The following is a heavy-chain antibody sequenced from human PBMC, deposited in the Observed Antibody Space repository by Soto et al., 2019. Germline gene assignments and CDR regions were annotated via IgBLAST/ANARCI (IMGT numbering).Heavy chain of an antibody. J-gene: IGHJ4*02. D-gene: IGHD3-22*01. CDR1: GYTISSGYY. Sequence: SETLSLTGAVSGYTISSGYYWAWVRQPPGQGLDWIGSIFHSGSTSNNPSLKSRVTMSLDTSTNHFSLKLSSVTTADTAVYYCAREEYSDSSGYYYFFDYWGQGTLVTVSS. CDR3: AREEYSDSSGYYYFFDY. CDR2: IFHSGST. V-gene: IGHV4-38-2*02.